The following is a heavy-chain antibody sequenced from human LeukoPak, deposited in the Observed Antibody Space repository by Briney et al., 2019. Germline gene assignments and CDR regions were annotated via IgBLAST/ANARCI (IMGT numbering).Heavy chain of an antibody. V-gene: IGHV4-59*01. Sequence: SETLSLTCTVPGGSISSYYWSSLRQPPGKGLEWIGYIYYSGSTNYNPSLKSRVTISVDTSKNQFSLKLSSVTAADTAVYYCARDRIAVAGTDYYYYMDVWGKGTTVTVSS. CDR1: GGSISSYY. CDR2: IYYSGST. CDR3: ARDRIAVAGTDYYYYMDV. J-gene: IGHJ6*03. D-gene: IGHD6-19*01.